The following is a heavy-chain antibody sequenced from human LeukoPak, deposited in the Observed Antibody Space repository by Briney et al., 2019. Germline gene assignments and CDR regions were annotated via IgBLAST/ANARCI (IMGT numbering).Heavy chain of an antibody. D-gene: IGHD1-26*01. V-gene: IGHV3-23*01. J-gene: IGHJ6*03. CDR3: AKEGATNYYCYYMDV. CDR2: VSGSGVGT. CDR1: GFTFSGYA. Sequence: PGGSLRLSCAASGFTFSGYAMSWVRQAPGKGLEWISGVSGSGVGTYYADSVKGRFTISRDNSRNKLYLQMNSLRAEDTAVYYCAKEGATNYYCYYMDVWGKGTTVTISS.